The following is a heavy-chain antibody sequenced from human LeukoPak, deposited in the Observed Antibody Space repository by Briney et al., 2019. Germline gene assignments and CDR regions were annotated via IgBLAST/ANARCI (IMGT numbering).Heavy chain of an antibody. CDR1: GFTFSSYG. J-gene: IGHJ4*02. CDR2: ISYDGSNK. V-gene: IGHV3-30*03. Sequence: GRSLRLSCAASGFTFSSYGMHWVRQAPGKGLEWVAVISYDGSNKYYADSVKGRFTISRDNAKNSVFLQINNLRAEDTAIYYCARRGYYDSSGYDYWGQGTLVTVFS. CDR3: ARRGYYDSSGYDY. D-gene: IGHD3-22*01.